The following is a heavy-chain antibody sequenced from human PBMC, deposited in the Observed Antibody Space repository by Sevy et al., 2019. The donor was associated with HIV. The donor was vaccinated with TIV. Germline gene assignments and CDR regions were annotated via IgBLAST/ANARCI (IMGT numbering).Heavy chain of an antibody. CDR2: ISYDGSNK. V-gene: IGHV3-30*09. CDR1: GLTFSNYA. CDR3: ARASHMITFGGVIVIDGIDY. Sequence: GSLRLSCAASGLTFSNYAIHWVRQAPGKGLEWVAVISYDGSNKDYADSVKGRFAISRDNCKNTLYLQMNSLRVEDTAVYYCARASHMITFGGVIVIDGIDYWGQGTLVTVSS. J-gene: IGHJ4*02. D-gene: IGHD3-16*02.